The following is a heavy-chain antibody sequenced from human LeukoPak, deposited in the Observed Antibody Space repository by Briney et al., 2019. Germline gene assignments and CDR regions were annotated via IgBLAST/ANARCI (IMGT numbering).Heavy chain of an antibody. D-gene: IGHD2-21*02. J-gene: IGHJ4*02. CDR1: GFTFSTYW. Sequence: PGGSLRLSCAASGFTFSTYWMHWVRQAPGTGLVWVSLINSDGSSTNYADSVKGRFTISRDNAKNTLYLQMNSLRAEDTAVYYCARVLILGGDCFYFDYWGQGTLVTVSS. CDR3: ARVLILGGDCFYFDY. V-gene: IGHV3-74*01. CDR2: INSDGSST.